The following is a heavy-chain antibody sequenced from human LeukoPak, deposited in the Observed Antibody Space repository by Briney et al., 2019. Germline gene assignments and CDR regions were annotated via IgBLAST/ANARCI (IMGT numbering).Heavy chain of an antibody. J-gene: IGHJ4*02. Sequence: SETLSLTCAVYGGSFRGYYWGWILQPPGKGLEWIGSIYHSGSTYYNPSLKTRVTISVDTSKNRFSLKLSSVTAADTAVYYCVRYRYGAKDFDYWGQGTLVTVSS. V-gene: IGHV4-38-2*01. D-gene: IGHD4-23*01. CDR2: IYHSGST. CDR1: GGSFRGYY. CDR3: VRYRYGAKDFDY.